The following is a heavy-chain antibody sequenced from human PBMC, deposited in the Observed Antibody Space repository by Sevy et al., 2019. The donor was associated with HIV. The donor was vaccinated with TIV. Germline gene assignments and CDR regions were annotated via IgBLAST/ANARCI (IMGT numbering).Heavy chain of an antibody. CDR1: GFIFYNYA. V-gene: IGHV3-23*01. CDR3: VGVRYDSGGSFDAFDI. J-gene: IGHJ3*02. CDR2: IFRSGDTT. Sequence: GGSLRLSCAASGFIFYNYAMNWVRQAPGKGLEWVSTIFRSGDTTYYVDSVKGRFTISRDNSKNTLYLQMNSLRTEDTALYYCVGVRYDSGGSFDAFDIWGQGTMVTVSS. D-gene: IGHD3-22*01.